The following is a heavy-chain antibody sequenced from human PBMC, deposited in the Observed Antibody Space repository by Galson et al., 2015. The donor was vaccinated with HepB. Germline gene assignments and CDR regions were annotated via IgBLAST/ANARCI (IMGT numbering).Heavy chain of an antibody. D-gene: IGHD4-17*01. CDR3: ARDGYERYTVTTGFDY. J-gene: IGHJ4*02. V-gene: IGHV1-18*04. CDR1: GYTFTSYG. CDR2: ISAYNGNT. Sequence: SVKVSCKASGYTFTSYGISWVRQAPGQGLEWMGWISAYNGNTNYAQKLQGRVTMTTDTSTSTAYMELRSLRSDDTAVYYCARDGYERYTVTTGFDYWGQGTLVTVSS.